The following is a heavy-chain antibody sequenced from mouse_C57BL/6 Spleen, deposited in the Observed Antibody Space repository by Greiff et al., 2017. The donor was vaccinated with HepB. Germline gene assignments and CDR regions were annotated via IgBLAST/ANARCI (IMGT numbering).Heavy chain of an antibody. J-gene: IGHJ1*03. D-gene: IGHD2-3*01. V-gene: IGHV1-76*01. Sequence: QVQLKQSGAELVRPGASVKLSCKASGYTFTDYYINWVKQRPGQGLEWIARIYPGSGNTYYNEKFKGKATLTAEKSSSTAYMQLSSLTSEDSAVYFCGREAYDGYYERYFEVWGTGTTVTVSS. CDR3: GREAYDGYYERYFEV. CDR2: IYPGSGNT. CDR1: GYTFTDYY.